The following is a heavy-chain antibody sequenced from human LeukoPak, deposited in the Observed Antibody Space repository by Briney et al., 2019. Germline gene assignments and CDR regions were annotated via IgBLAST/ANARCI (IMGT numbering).Heavy chain of an antibody. Sequence: GGSLRLSCAASGFTFSNAWMTWVRQAPGKGLEWVGRIKSKRDGGTIDYAAPVKGRFTISRDDSKDTLYLQMNNLKIEDAAVYYCTTVGSAWNVDYWGQGTLVTVSS. CDR1: GFTFSNAW. CDR2: IKSKRDGGTI. V-gene: IGHV3-15*01. CDR3: TTVGSAWNVDY. J-gene: IGHJ4*02. D-gene: IGHD1-1*01.